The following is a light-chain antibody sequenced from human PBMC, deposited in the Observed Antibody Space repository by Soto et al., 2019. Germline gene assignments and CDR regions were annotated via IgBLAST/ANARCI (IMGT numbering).Light chain of an antibody. J-gene: IGLJ2*01. V-gene: IGLV7-43*01. CDR3: LLFYGDGVV. CDR2: STT. Sequence: QAVVTQEPSLTVSPGGTVTLTYASPTGAVTSGYYPNWFQQKPGQPPRALIYSTTYKHSWTPARFSGSLLGGKAALTLSGVQPEDEADYYCLLFYGDGVVFGGGTKLTVL. CDR1: TGAVTSGYY.